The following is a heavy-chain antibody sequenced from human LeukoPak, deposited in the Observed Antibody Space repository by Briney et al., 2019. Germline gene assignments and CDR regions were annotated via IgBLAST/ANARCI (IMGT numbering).Heavy chain of an antibody. CDR1: GYSISSGYY. CDR2: IYHSGST. Sequence: PSETLSLTCTVSGYSISSGYYWGWIRQPPGKGLEWIGSIYHSGSTYYNPSLKSRVTISVDTSKNQFSLKLSSVTAADTAVYYCAHLGYCSGGSCPDFDYWGQGTLVTVSS. CDR3: AHLGYCSGGSCPDFDY. D-gene: IGHD2-15*01. J-gene: IGHJ4*02. V-gene: IGHV4-38-2*02.